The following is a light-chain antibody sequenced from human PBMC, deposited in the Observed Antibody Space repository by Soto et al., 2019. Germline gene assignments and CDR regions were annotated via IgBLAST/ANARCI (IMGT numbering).Light chain of an antibody. V-gene: IGKV3-15*01. J-gene: IGKJ4*01. CDR3: QNYNNWLGP. Sequence: ETVLTQSPGTLSLSPGERATLSCRASQSVSKNYFAWYQQKPGQAPRLLIYGASTRATGIPERFSGSGSGTEFTPHIRSMQGEDFVVYYCQNYNNWLGPVGGGTK. CDR2: GAS. CDR1: QSVSKN.